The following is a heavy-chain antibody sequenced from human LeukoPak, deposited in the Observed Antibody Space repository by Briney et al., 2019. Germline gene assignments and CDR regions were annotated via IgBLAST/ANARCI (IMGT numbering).Heavy chain of an antibody. D-gene: IGHD6-19*01. J-gene: IGHJ3*02. CDR2: ISSSGGST. CDR3: ARDSALGQWLARNAFDI. CDR1: GFNFASNW. V-gene: IGHV3-23*01. Sequence: GGSLRLSCAASGFNFASNWMHWVRQTPGKGLEWVSGISSSGGSTYYADSVKGRFTISRDNSKNTLFLQMNSLRAEDTAVYYCARDSALGQWLARNAFDIWGQGTMVTVSS.